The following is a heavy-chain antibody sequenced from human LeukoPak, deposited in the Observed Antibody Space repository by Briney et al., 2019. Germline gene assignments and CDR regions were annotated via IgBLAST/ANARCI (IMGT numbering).Heavy chain of an antibody. Sequence: PGGSLRLSCAASGFTFSSYAMSWVRQAPGKGLEWVSAISGSGGSTYYADSVKGRFTISRDNSKNTLYLQMNSLRAEDTAVYYCAKDLERYFDWTWGDYWGQGTLVTVSS. CDR1: GFTFSSYA. CDR3: AKDLERYFDWTWGDY. D-gene: IGHD3-9*01. V-gene: IGHV3-23*01. J-gene: IGHJ4*02. CDR2: ISGSGGST.